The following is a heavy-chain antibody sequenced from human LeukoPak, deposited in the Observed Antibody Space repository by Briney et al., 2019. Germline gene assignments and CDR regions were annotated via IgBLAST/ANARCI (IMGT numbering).Heavy chain of an antibody. CDR1: GGTFSSYA. V-gene: IGHV1-69*06. D-gene: IGHD3-22*01. J-gene: IGHJ4*02. CDR2: IIPMFDTA. CDR3: VRDFNTSGPQKNYFDF. Sequence: ASVKVSCKAFGGTFSSYARSWVRQAPGRGLEWMGRIIPMFDTADYTQRFKSRITFTADKSTGTAFMELNSLRSDDTATYYCVRDFNTSGPQKNYFDFWGQGTLVIVSS.